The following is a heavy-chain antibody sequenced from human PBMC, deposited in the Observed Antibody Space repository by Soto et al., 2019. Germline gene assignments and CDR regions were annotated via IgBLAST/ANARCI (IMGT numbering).Heavy chain of an antibody. CDR3: ARDRVYYYNNSGYYNFDY. CDR2: VSYDGNNQ. D-gene: IGHD3-22*01. V-gene: IGHV3-30-3*01. J-gene: IGHJ4*02. Sequence: QVQLVESGGGVVQPGRSLRVSCAASGFIFSNYAMHWVRQAPGKGLEWVAVVSYDGNNQFYAESVKGWFTISRDSSKTTLYLQMNNLREEDTAVYYCARDRVYYYNNSGYYNFDYWGQGTLVIVSS. CDR1: GFIFSNYA.